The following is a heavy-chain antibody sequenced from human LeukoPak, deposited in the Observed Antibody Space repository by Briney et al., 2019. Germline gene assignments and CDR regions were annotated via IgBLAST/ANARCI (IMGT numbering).Heavy chain of an antibody. CDR3: ARDLEWLVYDY. CDR2: IYYSGST. Sequence: SEALSLTCTVSGGSISSYYWSWIRQPPGKGLEWIGYIYYSGSTNYNPSLKSRVTISVDTSKNQFSLKLSSVTAADTAVYYCARDLEWLVYDYWGQGTLVTVSS. J-gene: IGHJ4*02. V-gene: IGHV4-59*01. CDR1: GGSISSYY. D-gene: IGHD6-19*01.